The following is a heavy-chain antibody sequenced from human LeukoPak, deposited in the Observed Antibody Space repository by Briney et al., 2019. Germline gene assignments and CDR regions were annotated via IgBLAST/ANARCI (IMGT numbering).Heavy chain of an antibody. V-gene: IGHV3-23*01. CDR3: AKDFVVVPGNVNYFDY. J-gene: IGHJ4*02. CDR1: GLTFSNYA. Sequence: GGSLRLSCAASGLTFSNYAMSWVRQAPGKGLEWVSDISGSGDNTYYADSVKGRFTVSRDNSKNTLYVQMKSLRAEDTAVYYCAKDFVVVPGNVNYFDYWGQGTLVTVSS. CDR2: ISGSGDNT. D-gene: IGHD2-21*02.